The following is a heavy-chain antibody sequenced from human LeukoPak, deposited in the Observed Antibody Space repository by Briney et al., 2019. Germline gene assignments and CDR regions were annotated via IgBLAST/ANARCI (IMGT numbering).Heavy chain of an antibody. CDR2: ITSDVSST. Sequence: GRSLSLSCAASGFTFSSYWMHWVRQTPGKGLVWVSRITSDVSSTISADSVKGRFTISRDQAMNTRSLQMNSLRAEDTAVYYCARDLRSPSDTNIAIDYWGQGTLVTVSS. V-gene: IGHV3-74*01. CDR1: GFTFSSYW. CDR3: ARDLRSPSDTNIAIDY. J-gene: IGHJ4*02.